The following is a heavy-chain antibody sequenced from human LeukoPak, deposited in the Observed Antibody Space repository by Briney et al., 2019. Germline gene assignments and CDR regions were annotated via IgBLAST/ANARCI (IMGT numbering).Heavy chain of an antibody. CDR1: GYSFTSYW. CDR2: IYPGDSDT. V-gene: IGHV5-51*01. CDR3: ARQDYGGNSSYYYGMDV. D-gene: IGHD4-17*01. J-gene: IGHJ6*02. Sequence: GESLKISCKGSGYSFTSYWIGWVRQMPGKGLEWMGIIYPGDSDTRYSPSFQGQVTISADKSISTANLQWSSLKASDTAMYSCARQDYGGNSSYYYGMDVWGQGTTATVSS.